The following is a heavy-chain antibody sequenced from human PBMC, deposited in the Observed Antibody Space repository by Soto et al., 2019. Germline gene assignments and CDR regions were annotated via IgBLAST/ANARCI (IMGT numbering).Heavy chain of an antibody. CDR2: TSAYNGNT. D-gene: IGHD3-22*01. CDR1: GYTFTSYG. V-gene: IGHV1-18*01. J-gene: IGHJ3*02. CDR3: ARDRPYYYDSSGIPDI. Sequence: ASVKVSCKASGYTFTSYGISWVRQAPGQGLEWMGWTSAYNGNTNYAQKLQGRVTMTTDTSTSTAYMELRSLRSDDTAVYYCARDRPYYYDSSGIPDIWGQGTMVTVSS.